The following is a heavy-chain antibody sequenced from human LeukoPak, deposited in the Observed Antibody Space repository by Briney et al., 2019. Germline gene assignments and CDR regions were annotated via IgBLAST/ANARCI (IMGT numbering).Heavy chain of an antibody. J-gene: IGHJ3*02. Sequence: GGSLRLSCAASGFTFSSYAMNWVRQAQGQGLEWVSVISGSGNITHYADSVKGRFTISRDNSKNTLYVQMNSLRAEDTAVYYCAKQMGADWGAFDIWGQGTMVTVSS. CDR2: ISGSGNIT. CDR1: GFTFSSYA. D-gene: IGHD3/OR15-3a*01. CDR3: AKQMGADWGAFDI. V-gene: IGHV3-23*01.